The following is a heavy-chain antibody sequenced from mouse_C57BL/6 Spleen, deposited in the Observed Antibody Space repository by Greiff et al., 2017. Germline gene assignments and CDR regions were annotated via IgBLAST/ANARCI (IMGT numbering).Heavy chain of an antibody. Sequence: QVQLQQSGPGLVAPSQSLSITCTVSGFSLTSYGVHWVRQPPGKGLEWLVVIWSDGSTTYNSALKSRLSISKDNSKSQVFLKMNSLQTDDTAMYYCARHHNGSRGFDYWGQGTTLTVSS. CDR2: IWSDGST. CDR3: ARHHNGSRGFDY. V-gene: IGHV2-6-1*01. D-gene: IGHD1-1*01. CDR1: GFSLTSYG. J-gene: IGHJ2*01.